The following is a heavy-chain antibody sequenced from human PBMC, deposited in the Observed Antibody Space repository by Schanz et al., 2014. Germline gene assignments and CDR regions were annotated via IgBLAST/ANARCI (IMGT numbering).Heavy chain of an antibody. Sequence: QVQLQESGPGLVRPSETLSLTCTVSGGSISSYYWSWIRQSPGKGPEWIGYITYSGGTNHNAALKSRVTRAVATAKNQFSLKVTSVTAADTAIDYCAKVHSTSLERGSHYYMDVWGKGTTVTVSS. J-gene: IGHJ6*03. D-gene: IGHD2-2*01. V-gene: IGHV4-59*01. CDR1: GGSISSYY. CDR3: AKVHSTSLERGSHYYMDV. CDR2: ITYSGGT.